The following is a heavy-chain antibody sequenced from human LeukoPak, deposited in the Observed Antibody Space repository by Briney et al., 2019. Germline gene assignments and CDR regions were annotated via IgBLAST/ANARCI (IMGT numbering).Heavy chain of an antibody. J-gene: IGHJ4*02. CDR2: IYYSGST. CDR1: GGSISSYY. D-gene: IGHD1-26*01. CDR3: ARSKYSGSYYFDY. Sequence: SETLSLTCTVSGGSISSYYWSWIRQPPGKGLEWIGYIYYSGSTNYNPSLRSRVTISVDTSKNQFSLKLSSVTAADTAVYYCARSKYSGSYYFDYWGQGTLVTVSS. V-gene: IGHV4-59*01.